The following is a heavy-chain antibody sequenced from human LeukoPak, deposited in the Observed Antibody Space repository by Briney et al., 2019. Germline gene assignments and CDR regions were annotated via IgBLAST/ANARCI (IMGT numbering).Heavy chain of an antibody. D-gene: IGHD6-19*01. Sequence: SVKVSCKASGGTFSSYAISWVRQAPGQGLEWMGGIIPIFGTANYAQKFQGRVTITADKSTSTAYMELSSVTAADTAVYYCARETTISGGIAVAGPQPYIYYMDVWGKGTTVTISS. CDR3: ARETTISGGIAVAGPQPYIYYMDV. V-gene: IGHV1-69*06. CDR1: GGTFSSYA. CDR2: IIPIFGTA. J-gene: IGHJ6*03.